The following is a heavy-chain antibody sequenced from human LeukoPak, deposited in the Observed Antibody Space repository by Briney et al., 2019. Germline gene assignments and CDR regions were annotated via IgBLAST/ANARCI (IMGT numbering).Heavy chain of an antibody. CDR1: GDSITSYY. V-gene: IGHV4-59*01. CDR3: ARSRDGYNQNTPLYY. D-gene: IGHD5-24*01. CDR2: IYYSGST. J-gene: IGHJ4*02. Sequence: SETLSLTCNVSGDSITSYYWSWIRQPPGKGLEWIGHIYYSGSTNYNPSLKSRVTISVDTSKNQFSLKMSSVTAADTAVYYCARSRDGYNQNTPLYYWGQGILVTVSS.